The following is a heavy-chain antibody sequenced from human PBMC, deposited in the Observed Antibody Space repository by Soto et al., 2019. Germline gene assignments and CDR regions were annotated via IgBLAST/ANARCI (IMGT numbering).Heavy chain of an antibody. CDR3: ARRGAVAGLSPGYYYYMDV. Sequence: GGSLRLSCAASGFTFSSYWMSWVRQAPGKGLEWVANIKQDGSEKYYVDSVKGRFTISRDNAKNSLYLQMNSLRAEDTAVYYCARRGAVAGLSPGYYYYMDVWGKGTTVTVSS. J-gene: IGHJ6*03. V-gene: IGHV3-7*01. CDR2: IKQDGSEK. CDR1: GFTFSSYW. D-gene: IGHD6-19*01.